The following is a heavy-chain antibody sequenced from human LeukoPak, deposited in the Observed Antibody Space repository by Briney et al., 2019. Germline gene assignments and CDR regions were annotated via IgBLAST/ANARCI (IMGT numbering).Heavy chain of an antibody. CDR2: INHSGST. Sequence: PSETLSLTCAVYGGCFSGYYWSWIRQPPGKGLEWIGEINHSGSTNYNPSLKSRVTISVDTSKNQFSLKLSSVTAADTAVYYCAIGQSIAAATIPFDYWGQGTLVTVSS. CDR1: GGCFSGYY. J-gene: IGHJ4*02. V-gene: IGHV4-34*01. CDR3: AIGQSIAAATIPFDY. D-gene: IGHD6-13*01.